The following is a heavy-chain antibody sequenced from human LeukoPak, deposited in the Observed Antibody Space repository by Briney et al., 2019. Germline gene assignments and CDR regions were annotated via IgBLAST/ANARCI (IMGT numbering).Heavy chain of an antibody. D-gene: IGHD6-19*01. Sequence: GASVKVSCKASGGTFSSYAISWVRQAPGQGLEWIGGIIPIFGTANYAQKFQGRVTITADESTCTAYMELSSLRSEDTAVYYCARRRGSGLYPFDYWGQGTLVAVSS. V-gene: IGHV1-69*13. CDR3: ARRRGSGLYPFDY. J-gene: IGHJ4*02. CDR2: IIPIFGTA. CDR1: GGTFSSYA.